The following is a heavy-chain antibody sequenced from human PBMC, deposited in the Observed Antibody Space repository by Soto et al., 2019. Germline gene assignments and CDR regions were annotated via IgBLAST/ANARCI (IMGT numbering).Heavy chain of an antibody. Sequence: GASVKVSCKASGYTFTSYAMHWGRQAPGQRLEWMGWINAGNGNTKYSQKFQGRVTITRDTSASTAYMELSSLRSEDTAVYYCARDYHCSGGSCYSFYFDYWGQGTLVTVSS. D-gene: IGHD2-15*01. CDR1: GYTFTSYA. CDR3: ARDYHCSGGSCYSFYFDY. CDR2: INAGNGNT. V-gene: IGHV1-3*01. J-gene: IGHJ4*02.